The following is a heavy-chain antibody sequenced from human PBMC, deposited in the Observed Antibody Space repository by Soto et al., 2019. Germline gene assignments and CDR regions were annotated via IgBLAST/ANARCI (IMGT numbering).Heavy chain of an antibody. CDR2: LSGSGGNT. Sequence: GGSLRLSCAASGFTFGIYAMSWVRQAPGKGLEWVSTLSGSGGNTYHADSVKGRFTIARDNSKNTLYLQMNSLRAEDTAVYYCARRGPDCSGGSRHYWYFDLWGRGTRVTVSS. CDR1: GFTFGIYA. V-gene: IGHV3-23*01. D-gene: IGHD2-15*01. CDR3: ARRGPDCSGGSRHYWYFDL. J-gene: IGHJ2*01.